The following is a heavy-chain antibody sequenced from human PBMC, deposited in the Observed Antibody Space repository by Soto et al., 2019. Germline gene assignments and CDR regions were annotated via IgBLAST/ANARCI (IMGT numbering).Heavy chain of an antibody. CDR3: AKDHPRDDYKKVYFQH. V-gene: IGHV3-23*01. CDR1: GFTFSSSA. CDR2: ISGSGDRT. Sequence: GGSLRLSCAVAGFTFSSSAMSWVRQAPGKGPEWVSGISGSGDRTYYSDSLKGRFTISRDNSKNTLYLQMNALRAEDTAVYYCAKDHPRDDYKKVYFQHWGQGTLVTVSS. J-gene: IGHJ1*01. D-gene: IGHD4-4*01.